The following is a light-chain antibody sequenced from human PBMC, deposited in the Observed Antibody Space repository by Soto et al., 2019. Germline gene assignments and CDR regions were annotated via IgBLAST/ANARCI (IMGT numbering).Light chain of an antibody. CDR3: HQYADSPPWT. CDR1: RSVSNSD. CDR2: GAS. Sequence: EIVLTQSPGTLSLSPGERVTVSCRASRSVSNSDLAWYQQRPGQAPRLLIYGASNRATGIPDRFSGGGSGTAFTLTISGLEPEDSAVYYCHQYADSPPWTFGQGTKLEIK. J-gene: IGKJ1*01. V-gene: IGKV3-20*01.